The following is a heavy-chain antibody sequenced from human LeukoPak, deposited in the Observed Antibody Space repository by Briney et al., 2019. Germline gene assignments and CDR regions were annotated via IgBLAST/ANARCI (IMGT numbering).Heavy chain of an antibody. CDR2: MNPNSGNT. CDR1: GYTFTSYD. CDR3: ARGRGYYDSSGYYYFVY. V-gene: IGHV1-8*03. J-gene: IGHJ4*02. Sequence: ASVKVSCKASGYTFTSYDINWVRQATGQGLEWMGWMNPNSGNTGYAQKFQGRVTITRNTSISTAYMELSSLRSEDTAVYYGARGRGYYDSSGYYYFVYWGQGTLVTVSS. D-gene: IGHD3-22*01.